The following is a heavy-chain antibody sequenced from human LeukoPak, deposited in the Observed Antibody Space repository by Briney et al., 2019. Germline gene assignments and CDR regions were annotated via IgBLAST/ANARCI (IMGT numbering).Heavy chain of an antibody. V-gene: IGHV5-51*01. Sequence: GESLKISCKGSGYSFTSYWIGWVRQMPGKGLEWMGIIYPGDSDTRYSPSFQGQVTISADKSIGTAYLQWSSLKASDTAMCYCARWRIVVPAAGDVDYYMDVWGKGTTVTVSS. D-gene: IGHD2-2*01. CDR2: IYPGDSDT. J-gene: IGHJ6*03. CDR1: GYSFTSYW. CDR3: ARWRIVVPAAGDVDYYMDV.